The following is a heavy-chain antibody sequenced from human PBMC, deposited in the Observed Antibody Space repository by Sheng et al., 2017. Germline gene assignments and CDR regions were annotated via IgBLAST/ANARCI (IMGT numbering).Heavy chain of an antibody. D-gene: IGHD2-8*02. Sequence: VQLVQSGGGLVQPGGSLRLSCAASGFTFNRFFMTWVRQAPGKGLERVAKIDPQGSEAYYLDPVRGRIHHLQRQRQGVLHLQMNSLRAEDTAIYYCAREDWWAFNIWGQGT. CDR3: AREDWWAFNI. CDR1: GFTFNRFF. CDR2: IDPQGSEA. J-gene: IGHJ3*02. V-gene: IGHV3-7*01.